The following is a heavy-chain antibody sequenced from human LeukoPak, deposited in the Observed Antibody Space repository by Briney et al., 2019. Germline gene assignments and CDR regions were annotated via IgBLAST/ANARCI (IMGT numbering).Heavy chain of an antibody. J-gene: IGHJ4*02. V-gene: IGHV3-21*01. Sequence: GGSLRLSCAASGFTFSNYSMNWVRQAQGKGLEGVSSISSNGIYIYYADSVKGRFTISRDNAKNSLYLQMNSLRAEDTAVYYCARGLITMIWGGDDYWGQGTLVTVSS. D-gene: IGHD3-22*01. CDR1: GFTFSNYS. CDR3: ARGLITMIWGGDDY. CDR2: ISSNGIYI.